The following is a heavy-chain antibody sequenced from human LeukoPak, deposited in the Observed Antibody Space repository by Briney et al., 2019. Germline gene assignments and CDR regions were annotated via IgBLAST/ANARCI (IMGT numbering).Heavy chain of an antibody. CDR3: AKIPTITSRPTIGAAGPLDY. CDR2: IKSDGITI. J-gene: IGHJ4*02. V-gene: IGHV3-74*01. Sequence: EGSLRLSCAASGFTFSNYMMHWVRQAPGKGLVWVSRIKSDGITITYADSVKGRFTISRDDSKNTLYLQMNTLRAEDTAIYYCAKIPTITSRPTIGAAGPLDYWGQGTLVTVSS. CDR1: GFTFSNYM. D-gene: IGHD6-13*01.